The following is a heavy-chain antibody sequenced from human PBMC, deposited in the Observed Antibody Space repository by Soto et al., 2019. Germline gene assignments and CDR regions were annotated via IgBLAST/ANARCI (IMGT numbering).Heavy chain of an antibody. CDR1: GGSISSGGYS. V-gene: IGHV4-30-2*01. J-gene: IGHJ3*02. Sequence: SETLSLTCAVSGGSISSGGYSWSWIRQPPGKGLEWIGYIYHSGSTYYNQSLKSRVTISVDRSKNQFSLKLSSVTAADTAVYYCARVPGGHYYDSSGYYTDAFDIWGQGTMVTVSS. CDR3: ARVPGGHYYDSSGYYTDAFDI. D-gene: IGHD3-22*01. CDR2: IYHSGST.